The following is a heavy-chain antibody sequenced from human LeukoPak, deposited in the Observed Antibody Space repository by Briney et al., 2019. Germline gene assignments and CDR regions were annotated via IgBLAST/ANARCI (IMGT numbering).Heavy chain of an antibody. Sequence: GGSLRLSCAASGFTFSSYSMNWVRQAPGKGLEWVSSISSTSSYKYYADSVKGRFTISRDNAKNSLYLQMNSLRAEDTAVYYCARGDYYDAPWFDPWGQGTLVTVSS. CDR1: GFTFSSYS. J-gene: IGHJ5*02. V-gene: IGHV3-21*04. CDR2: ISSTSSYK. D-gene: IGHD3-22*01. CDR3: ARGDYYDAPWFDP.